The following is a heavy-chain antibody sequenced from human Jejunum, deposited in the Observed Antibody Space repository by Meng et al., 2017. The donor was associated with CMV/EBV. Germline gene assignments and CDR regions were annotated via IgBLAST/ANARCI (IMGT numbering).Heavy chain of an antibody. J-gene: IGHJ4*02. CDR1: ESFSGYY. CDR2: IDHSGST. D-gene: IGHD6-19*01. CDR3: ARGYHGPGIAVTGADIDY. Sequence: ESFSGYYWSWLRQPPGKGLEWIGEIDHSGSTNYSPSLRSRVTISVDASKSQFSLRLSSVTAADTAIYYCARGYHGPGIAVTGADIDYWGQGTLVTVSS. V-gene: IGHV4-34*01.